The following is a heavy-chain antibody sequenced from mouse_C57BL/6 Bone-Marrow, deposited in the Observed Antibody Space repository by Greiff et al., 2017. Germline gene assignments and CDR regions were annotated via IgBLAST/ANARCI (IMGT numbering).Heavy chain of an antibody. CDR3: ARAGLRPSMDY. CDR2: ISYDGSN. V-gene: IGHV3-6*01. CDR1: GYSITSGYY. D-gene: IGHD2-2*01. Sequence: EVKLQESGPGLVKPSQSLSLTCSVTGYSITSGYYWNWIRQFPGNKLEWMGYISYDGSNNYNPSLKNRISITRDTSKNQFFLKLNSVTTEDTATYYCARAGLRPSMDYWGQGTSVTVSS. J-gene: IGHJ4*01.